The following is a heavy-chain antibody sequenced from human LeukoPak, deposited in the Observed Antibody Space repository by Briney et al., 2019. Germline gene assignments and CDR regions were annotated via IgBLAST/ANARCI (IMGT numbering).Heavy chain of an antibody. J-gene: IGHJ4*02. V-gene: IGHV3-74*01. D-gene: IGHD5-12*01. Sequence: GGSLRLSGAASGFTFSSHWMHWVRQAPGKGLVWVSRINSDGSSTSYADSVKGRFTISRDNAKNTLYLQMISLRVEDTAVYYCARGPANSGYGVDYWGQGTLVTVSS. CDR1: GFTFSSHW. CDR3: ARGPANSGYGVDY. CDR2: INSDGSST.